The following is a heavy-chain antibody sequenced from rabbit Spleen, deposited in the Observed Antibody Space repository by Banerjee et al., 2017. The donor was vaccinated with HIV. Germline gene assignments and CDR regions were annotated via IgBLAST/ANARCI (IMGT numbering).Heavy chain of an antibody. Sequence: QEQLVESGGGLVKPEGSLTLTCKASGFSFSDREVMCWVRQAPGKGLQWIACINAYTAKPVYATWAKGRFPISRTSSTTVTLQMTSLTAADTATYFCAISSPGSSYGFNWWGQGTLVTVS. V-gene: IGHV1S45*01. CDR1: GFSFSDREV. CDR2: INAYTAKP. D-gene: IGHD8-1*01. J-gene: IGHJ4*01. CDR3: AISSPGSSYGFNW.